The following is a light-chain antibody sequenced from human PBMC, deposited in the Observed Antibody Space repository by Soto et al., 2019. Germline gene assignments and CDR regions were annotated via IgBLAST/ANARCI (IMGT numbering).Light chain of an antibody. CDR2: LTS. Sequence: DIQMTQSPPSLSASVGDRVTITCRAGRTIGNLLNWYQQRPGKAPHLLIYLTSSLQTGVPSRFSGSGSGTEFTLTISSLRPEDFATYFCQQSHKTPWTFGQGTRVE. J-gene: IGKJ1*01. CDR3: QQSHKTPWT. V-gene: IGKV1-39*01. CDR1: RTIGNL.